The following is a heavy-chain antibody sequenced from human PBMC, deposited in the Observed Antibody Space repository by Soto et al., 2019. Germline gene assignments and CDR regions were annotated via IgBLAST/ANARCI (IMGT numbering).Heavy chain of an antibody. CDR2: ISYDGSNK. Sequence: GGSLRLSCAASGFTFSSYAMHWVRQAPGKGLEWVAVISYDGSNKYYADSVKGRFTISRDNSKNTLYLQMNSLRAEDTAVYYCARVFGDYYDSSGLGPLDYWGQGTLVTVSS. CDR1: GFTFSSYA. V-gene: IGHV3-30-3*01. D-gene: IGHD3-22*01. CDR3: ARVFGDYYDSSGLGPLDY. J-gene: IGHJ4*02.